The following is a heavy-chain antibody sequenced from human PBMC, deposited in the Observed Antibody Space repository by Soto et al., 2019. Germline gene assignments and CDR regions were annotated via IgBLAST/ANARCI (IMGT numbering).Heavy chain of an antibody. CDR1: GGSISSSSYY. J-gene: IGHJ3*02. CDR2: IYYSGST. D-gene: IGHD6-19*01. CDR3: ARPGIAVAGGAFDI. V-gene: IGHV4-39*01. Sequence: QLQLQESGPGLVKPSETLSLTCTVSGGSISSSSYYWGWIRQPPGKGLEWIGSIYYSGSTYYNPSLKSRVTISVDTSKNQFSLKLSSVTAADTAVYYCARPGIAVAGGAFDIWGQGTMVTVSS.